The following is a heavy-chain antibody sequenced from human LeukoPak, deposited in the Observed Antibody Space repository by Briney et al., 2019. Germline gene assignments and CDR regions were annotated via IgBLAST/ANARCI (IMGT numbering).Heavy chain of an antibody. J-gene: IGHJ6*03. CDR3: ARGVRLVDDYYYYYMDV. CDR1: GGTFSSYA. D-gene: IGHD6-6*01. CDR2: IIPIFGTA. Sequence: GSSVKVSCKASGGTFSSYAISWVRQAPGQGLEWMGGIIPIFGTANYAQKFQGRVTITADESTCTAYMELSSLRSEDTAVYYCARGVRLVDDYYYYYMDVWGKGTTVTVSS. V-gene: IGHV1-69*01.